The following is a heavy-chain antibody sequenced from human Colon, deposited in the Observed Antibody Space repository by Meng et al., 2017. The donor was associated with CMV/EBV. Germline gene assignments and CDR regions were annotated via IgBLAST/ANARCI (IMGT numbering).Heavy chain of an antibody. D-gene: IGHD2-21*01. J-gene: IGHJ4*02. Sequence: GGSLRLSCEVSGFNFRDYEMNWVRQAPGKGLEWISYINQVGYGSIFYAESVKGRFITSRDNAKNLLFLQMTGLRAEDTAVYYCAREMPHCGGDCNDYWGQGTLVTVSS. CDR3: AREMPHCGGDCNDY. CDR1: GFNFRDYE. V-gene: IGHV3-48*03. CDR2: INQVGYGSI.